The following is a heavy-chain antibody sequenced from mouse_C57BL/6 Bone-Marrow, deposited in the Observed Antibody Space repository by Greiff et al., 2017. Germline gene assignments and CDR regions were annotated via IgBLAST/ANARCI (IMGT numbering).Heavy chain of an antibody. CDR1: GYTFTSYG. Sequence: VQLQQSGAELARPGASVKLSCKASGYTFTSYGISWVKQRTGQGLEWIGEIYPRSGNTYYNEKFKGKATLTADKSSSTAYMELRSLTSEDSAVYFCEIHYDDYCYQAWFAYWGQGTLVTVSA. CDR3: EIHYDDYCYQAWFAY. J-gene: IGHJ3*01. D-gene: IGHD2-3*01. CDR2: IYPRSGNT. V-gene: IGHV1-81*01.